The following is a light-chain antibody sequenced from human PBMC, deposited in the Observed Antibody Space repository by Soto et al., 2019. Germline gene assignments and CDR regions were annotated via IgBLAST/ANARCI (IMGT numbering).Light chain of an antibody. CDR3: QQYGSSPVT. CDR2: VAS. V-gene: IGKV3-20*01. Sequence: EIVLTQSPGTLSLSPGERATLSCRASQSVSSSSLAWYQQRPGQAPRLLIYVASSRATGIPDRFSGSGSGKDFTLTISRLEPEDFAVYYCQQYGSSPVTFGQGTKVEIK. CDR1: QSVSSSS. J-gene: IGKJ1*01.